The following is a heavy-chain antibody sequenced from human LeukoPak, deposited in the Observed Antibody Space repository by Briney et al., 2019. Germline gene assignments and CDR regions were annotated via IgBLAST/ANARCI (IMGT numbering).Heavy chain of an antibody. J-gene: IGHJ5*02. V-gene: IGHV3-74*01. D-gene: IGHD6-13*01. CDR3: ARGVQKKIAAAGTGGFDP. CDR1: GFTFSGHW. CDR2: GGSGT. Sequence: GGSLRLSCAVSGFTFSGHWMFWVRQAPGKGLEWVSSGGSGTGYTDSVKGRFTVSRDNAKNSLYLQMNSLRAEDTAVYYCARGVQKKIAAAGTGGFDPWGQGTLVTVSS.